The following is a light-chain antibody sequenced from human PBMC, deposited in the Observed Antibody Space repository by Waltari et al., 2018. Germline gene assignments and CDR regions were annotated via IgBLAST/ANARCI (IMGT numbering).Light chain of an antibody. Sequence: QSALTQPASVSGSPGQSITISCTGTSSDVGGYNLVSWYQQHPGEVPKLMIYEVTKRPAWISIRFSASKSGNTASLTIAGLQAEDEADYYCCSFAGSTTVIFGGGTRLTVL. CDR2: EVT. CDR3: CSFAGSTTVI. J-gene: IGLJ2*01. V-gene: IGLV2-23*02. CDR1: SSDVGGYNL.